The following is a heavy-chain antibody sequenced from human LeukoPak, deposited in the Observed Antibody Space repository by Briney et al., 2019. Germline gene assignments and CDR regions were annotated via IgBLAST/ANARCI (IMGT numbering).Heavy chain of an antibody. D-gene: IGHD1-1*01. Sequence: GGSLRLSCAASGFTFSSYEMNWVRQAPGKGLEWVSYISSSGSTIYYADSVKGRFTISRDNAKNSLYLQMNSLRAEDTAAYYCARVQYNEGYYYYYYMDVWGKGTTVTVSS. V-gene: IGHV3-48*03. CDR3: ARVQYNEGYYYYYYMDV. J-gene: IGHJ6*03. CDR1: GFTFSSYE. CDR2: ISSSGSTI.